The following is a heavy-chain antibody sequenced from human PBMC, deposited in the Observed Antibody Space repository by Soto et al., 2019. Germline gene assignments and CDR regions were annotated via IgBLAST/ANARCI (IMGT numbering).Heavy chain of an antibody. J-gene: IGHJ6*02. CDR3: ARHGGYYSSSSEVSGYYGMDV. CDR2: IDPSDSYI. D-gene: IGHD6-6*01. V-gene: IGHV5-10-1*01. Sequence: GESLKISCNGSGYTFTSYWITWVRQMPWKGLEWMGRIDPSDSYINYSPSFQGHVTISADKSVSAAYLQWSSLEASDTAIYYCARHGGYYSSSSEVSGYYGMDVWGQGTTVTVSS. CDR1: GYTFTSYW.